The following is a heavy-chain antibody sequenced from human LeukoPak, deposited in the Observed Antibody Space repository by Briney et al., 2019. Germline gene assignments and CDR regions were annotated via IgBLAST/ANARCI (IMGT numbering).Heavy chain of an antibody. CDR1: GYTFTTYG. CDR2: ISAYNGKT. Sequence: GASVKVSCKASGYTFTTYGISWVRQAPGQVLEWMGWISAYNGKTNYAQNFQGRVTMTTDTSTSTVYMELRSLRSDDTAVYYCARDLGISVAGPFDYWGQGTLVTVSS. D-gene: IGHD6-19*01. J-gene: IGHJ4*02. V-gene: IGHV1-18*01. CDR3: ARDLGISVAGPFDY.